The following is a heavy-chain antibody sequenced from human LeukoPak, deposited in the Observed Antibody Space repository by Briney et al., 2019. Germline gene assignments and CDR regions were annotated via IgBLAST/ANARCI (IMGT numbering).Heavy chain of an antibody. CDR3: AKDRPNFHENSGHYYRRDGDS. D-gene: IGHD3-22*01. Sequence: GGSLRLSCQASGFTFYMYAMSWVRQAPGKGLEWVASMCGTAGCTFYPDSVRGRFTISRDNSKNVLYLRMNSLTAEDTAIYYCAKDRPNFHENSGHYYRRDGDSWGQGTLATVSS. J-gene: IGHJ5*01. CDR2: MCGTAGCT. CDR1: GFTFYMYA. V-gene: IGHV3-23*01.